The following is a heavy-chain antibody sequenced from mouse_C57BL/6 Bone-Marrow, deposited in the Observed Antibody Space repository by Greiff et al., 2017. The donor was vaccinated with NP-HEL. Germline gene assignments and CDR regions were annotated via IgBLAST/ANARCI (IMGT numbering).Heavy chain of an antibody. CDR2: IDPEDGDT. Sequence: VQLQQSGAELVRPGASVKLSCTASGFNIKDYYMHWVKQRPEQGLEWIGRIDPEDGDTEYAPKFQGQSTMSADTSSNTAYLQLSSLTSEDTAVYYCTKPGRLGYWGQGTTLTVSS. CDR1: GFNIKDYY. CDR3: TKPGRLGY. J-gene: IGHJ2*01. D-gene: IGHD1-2*01. V-gene: IGHV14-1*01.